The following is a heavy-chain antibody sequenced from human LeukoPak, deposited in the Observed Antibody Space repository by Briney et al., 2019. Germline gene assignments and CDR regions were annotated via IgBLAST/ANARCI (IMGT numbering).Heavy chain of an antibody. CDR1: GGSISSSSYY. CDR2: IYYSGST. V-gene: IGHV4-39*01. Sequence: SETLSLTCTVSGGSISSSSYYWGWIRQPPGKGLEWIGSIYYSGSTYYNPSLKSRVTISVDTSKNQFSLKLSSVTAADTAVYYCARLGYCSGGSCYDFDYWGQGTLVTVSP. D-gene: IGHD2-15*01. J-gene: IGHJ4*02. CDR3: ARLGYCSGGSCYDFDY.